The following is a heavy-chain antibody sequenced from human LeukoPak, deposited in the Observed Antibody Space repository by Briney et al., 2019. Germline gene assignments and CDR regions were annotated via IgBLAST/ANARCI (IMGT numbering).Heavy chain of an antibody. D-gene: IGHD3-22*01. J-gene: IGHJ4*02. CDR1: GFTVSSNY. CDR2: IYSGGST. Sequence: PGGSLRLSFAASGFTVSSNYMSWVRQAPGKGLEWVSVIYSGGSTYYADSVKGRFTISRDNSKNTLYLQMNSLRAEDTAVYYCARMGFVGYYYDSSGQGYWGQGTLVTVSS. CDR3: ARMGFVGYYYDSSGQGY. V-gene: IGHV3-53*01.